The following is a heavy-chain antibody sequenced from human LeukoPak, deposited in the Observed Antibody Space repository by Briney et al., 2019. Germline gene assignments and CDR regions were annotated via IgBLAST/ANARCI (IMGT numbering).Heavy chain of an antibody. V-gene: IGHV3-23*01. CDR2: ISISGDTT. Sequence: GGSLRLSCGASGFTFSSHAMTWVRQAPGKGLEWVSAISISGDTTYYADAVKGRFTISRDNPKNTLYLQMNSLRAEDTAVYYCARVGSGSYFLDGFDIWGQGTMVTVSS. CDR1: GFTFSSHA. D-gene: IGHD1-26*01. CDR3: ARVGSGSYFLDGFDI. J-gene: IGHJ3*02.